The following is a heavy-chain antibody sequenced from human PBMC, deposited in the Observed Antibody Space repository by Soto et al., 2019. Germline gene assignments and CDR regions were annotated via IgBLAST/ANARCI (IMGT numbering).Heavy chain of an antibody. CDR2: IYYSGST. D-gene: IGHD3-9*01. CDR1: GGSISNGGYY. J-gene: IGHJ4*02. V-gene: IGHV4-31*03. Sequence: PSETLSLTCTVSGGSISNGGYYWSWIRHHPGKGLEWIGYIYYSGSTYYSPSLKSRVTISVDTSKNQFSLKLHSVTAADTAVYYCARGSGGLTGSDFDCWGQGTLVTVSS. CDR3: ARGSGGLTGSDFDC.